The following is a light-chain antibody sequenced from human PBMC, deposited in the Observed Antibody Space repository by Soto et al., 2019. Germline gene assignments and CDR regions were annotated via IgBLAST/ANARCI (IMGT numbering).Light chain of an antibody. J-gene: IGKJ5*01. Sequence: IVLTQSPATLSFSPGERATLSCRASQSVSSYLAWYQHKPGQAPRLLIYASSNRATGIPDRLSGSASGTDFTLTINRMEPEDFAVYYCQLYGISPHFGQGTRLEIK. CDR1: QSVSSY. V-gene: IGKV3-20*01. CDR2: ASS. CDR3: QLYGISPH.